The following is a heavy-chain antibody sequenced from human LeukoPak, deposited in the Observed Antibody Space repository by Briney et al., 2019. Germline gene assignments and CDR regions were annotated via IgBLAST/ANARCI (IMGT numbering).Heavy chain of an antibody. CDR1: GFTFSDAW. J-gene: IGHJ4*02. CDR3: TTLYGGQKN. Sequence: GGSLRLSCAVSGFTFSDAWMSWVRQAPGKGLEWVGRIKSKTNGETIDYAAPVKGRFTISRDDSKNTLYLQMNSLKTEDTAVYYCTTLYGGQKNWGQGTLATVSS. D-gene: IGHD4-23*01. V-gene: IGHV3-15*01. CDR2: IKSKTNGETI.